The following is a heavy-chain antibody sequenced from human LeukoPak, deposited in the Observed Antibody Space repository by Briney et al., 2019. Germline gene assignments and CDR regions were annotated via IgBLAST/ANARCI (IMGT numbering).Heavy chain of an antibody. CDR1: GFTFNSYS. CDR3: AGSLGYCTSNVCYLKY. J-gene: IGHJ4*02. D-gene: IGHD2-8*01. V-gene: IGHV3-48*01. Sequence: GGSLRLSCAASGFTFNSYSMNWVRQAPGKGLEWVSYISSSSSTIYYADSVKGRFTISRDNAKNSLYLQMNSLRAEDTAVYYCAGSLGYCTSNVCYLKYWGQGTLVTVSS. CDR2: ISSSSSTI.